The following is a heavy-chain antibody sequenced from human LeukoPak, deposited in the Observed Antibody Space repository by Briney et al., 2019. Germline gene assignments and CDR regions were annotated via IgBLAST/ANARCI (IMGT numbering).Heavy chain of an antibody. J-gene: IGHJ6*02. CDR3: ARATTDTAMITGYNFGLDV. Sequence: GASVKVSCKASGGTFSSYAISWVRQAPGQGLEWMGRIIPILGIANYAQKFQGRVTITAEKSTSTAYMELSSLRSEDTAVYYCARATTDTAMITGYNFGLDVWGQGTTVTVSS. D-gene: IGHD5-18*01. V-gene: IGHV1-69*04. CDR2: IIPILGIA. CDR1: GGTFSSYA.